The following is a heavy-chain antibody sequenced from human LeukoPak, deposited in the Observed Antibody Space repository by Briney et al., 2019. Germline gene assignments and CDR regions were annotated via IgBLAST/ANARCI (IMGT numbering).Heavy chain of an antibody. CDR2: ICSGGST. CDR1: GFTVSSNY. V-gene: IGHV3-53*01. Sequence: PGGSLRLSCAASGFTVSSNYMSWVRQAPGKGLEWVSVICSGGSTYYADSVKGRFTISRDNSKNTLYLQMNSLRAEDTAVYYCVRARDSGSYPDAFDIWGQGTMVTVSS. D-gene: IGHD1-26*01. CDR3: VRARDSGSYPDAFDI. J-gene: IGHJ3*02.